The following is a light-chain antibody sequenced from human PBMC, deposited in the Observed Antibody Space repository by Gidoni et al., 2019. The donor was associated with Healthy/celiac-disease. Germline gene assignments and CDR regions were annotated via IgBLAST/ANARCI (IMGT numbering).Light chain of an antibody. CDR2: DAS. V-gene: IGKV3-11*01. CDR3: QQRSNWPGT. Sequence: EIVLTQSPATLSLSPGERATLSCRASQSVSSYLAWYQQKPGQAPRLLIYDASNRATGIPARFSGSGSGTDFTLTISSLEPEDFAAYYCQQRSNWPGTFXQXTKVXIK. CDR1: QSVSSY. J-gene: IGKJ1*01.